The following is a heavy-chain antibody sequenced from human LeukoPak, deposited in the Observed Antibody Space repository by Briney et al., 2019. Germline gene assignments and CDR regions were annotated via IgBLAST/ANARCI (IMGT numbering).Heavy chain of an antibody. D-gene: IGHD6-6*01. V-gene: IGHV4-4*07. J-gene: IGHJ4*02. Sequence: KPSETLSLTCTPSGGSISSFYCAWIRQPAGKALEWIGDIYGSVTTNYNPSLKSRVTISVDKSKNQFSLSLRSVTAADTAVYYCAGARPGWAYFDYWGQGTLVPVSS. CDR1: GGSISSFY. CDR2: IYGSVTT. CDR3: AGARPGWAYFDY.